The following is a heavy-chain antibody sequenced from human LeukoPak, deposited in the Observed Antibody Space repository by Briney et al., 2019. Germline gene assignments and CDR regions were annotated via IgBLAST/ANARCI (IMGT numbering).Heavy chain of an antibody. D-gene: IGHD1-14*01. V-gene: IGHV4-38-2*02. CDR3: ARWASISREPGGFFDH. J-gene: IGHJ4*02. Sequence: SETLSLTCTVSGDSVTNDSFWGWVRQPPGKELEWIGSFCLGRDTYYRPSLKSRVTISVDTSKNQFSLNLNSVTAADTAVYYCARWASISREPGGFFDHWGQGTLVTVSS. CDR2: FCLGRDT. CDR1: GDSVTNDSF.